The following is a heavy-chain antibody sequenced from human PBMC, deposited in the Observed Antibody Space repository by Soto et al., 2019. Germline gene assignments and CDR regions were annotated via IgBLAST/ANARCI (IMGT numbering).Heavy chain of an antibody. D-gene: IGHD3-10*01. CDR3: ARALYGSGSYYHRGYYYGMDV. V-gene: IGHV4-31*03. CDR1: GGSISSGGYY. J-gene: IGHJ6*02. Sequence: QVQLQESGPGLVKPSQTLSLTCTVSGGSISSGGYYWSWIRQHPGKGLEWIGYIYYSGSTYYNPSLKSRVTISVDTSKNQFSLKLSSVTAADTAVYYCARALYGSGSYYHRGYYYGMDVWGQGTTVTVSS. CDR2: IYYSGST.